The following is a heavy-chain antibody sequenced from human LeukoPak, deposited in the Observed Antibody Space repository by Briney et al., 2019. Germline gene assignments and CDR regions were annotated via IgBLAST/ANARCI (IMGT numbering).Heavy chain of an antibody. Sequence: ASVKVSCKASGYTFTSYDINWVRQATGQGLEWMGWINPNSGKTGYAQSFQGRVTMTRDTSTDTAYMELNSLRSEDTAVYYCTRDYFETSGSVYHFYGLDVWGLGTTVTVSS. D-gene: IGHD3-22*01. J-gene: IGHJ6*02. V-gene: IGHV1-8*01. CDR2: INPNSGKT. CDR1: GYTFTSYD. CDR3: TRDYFETSGSVYHFYGLDV.